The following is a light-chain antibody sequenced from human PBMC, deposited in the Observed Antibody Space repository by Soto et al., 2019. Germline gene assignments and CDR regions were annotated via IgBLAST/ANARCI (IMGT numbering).Light chain of an antibody. CDR3: QEDGRSWWT. Sequence: EIVLTQSPGTLSLSPGERATLSCRTSQSVSSSYLAWYQQKPGQAPRLLIYGESSRATGIPDRFSGSGSGTDFNLTISRLEPEDFALYYCQEDGRSWWTFGQGNKVEIK. J-gene: IGKJ1*01. V-gene: IGKV3-20*01. CDR2: GES. CDR1: QSVSSSY.